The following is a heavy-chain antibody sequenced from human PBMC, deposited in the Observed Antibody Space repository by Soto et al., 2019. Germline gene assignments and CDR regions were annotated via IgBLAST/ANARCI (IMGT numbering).Heavy chain of an antibody. CDR3: ARAVDTDMVIGGGFYYYGMDV. Sequence: SETLSLTCTVSGGSISSGGYYWSWIRQHPGKGLERIGYIYYSGSTYYNPSLKSRVTISVDTSKNQFSLKLSSVTAADTAVYYCARAVDTDMVIGGGFYYYGMDVWGQGTTVTVSS. J-gene: IGHJ6*02. CDR2: IYYSGST. D-gene: IGHD5-18*01. CDR1: GGSISSGGYY. V-gene: IGHV4-31*03.